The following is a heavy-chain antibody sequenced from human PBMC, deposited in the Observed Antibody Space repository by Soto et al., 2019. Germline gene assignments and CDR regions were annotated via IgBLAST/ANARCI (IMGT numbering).Heavy chain of an antibody. CDR2: ISSSSSTI. V-gene: IGHV3-48*01. CDR3: ASVFYSVAGTGGRDY. CDR1: GFTFSSYS. D-gene: IGHD6-19*01. J-gene: IGHJ4*02. Sequence: EVQLVESGGGLVQPGGSLRLSCAASGFTFSSYSMNWVRQAPGKGLEWVSYISSSSSTIYYADSVKGRFTISRDNAKNSLYLQMNSLRVEDTAAYYCASVFYSVAGTGGRDYWGQGTLVTVSS.